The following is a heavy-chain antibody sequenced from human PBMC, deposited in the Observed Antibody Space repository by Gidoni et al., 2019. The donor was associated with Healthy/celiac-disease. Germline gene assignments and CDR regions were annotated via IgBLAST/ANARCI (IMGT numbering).Heavy chain of an antibody. CDR2: IYYSGST. J-gene: IGHJ3*02. D-gene: IGHD6-19*01. Sequence: QLQLQESGPGLVKPSETLSLTCTVSGGSISSSSYYWGWIRQPPGKGLEWIGSIYYSGSTYYNPSLKSRVTISVDTSKNQFSLKLSSVTAADTAVYYCARRLPSSGGEAFDIWGQGTMVTVSS. CDR1: GGSISSSSYY. CDR3: ARRLPSSGGEAFDI. V-gene: IGHV4-39*01.